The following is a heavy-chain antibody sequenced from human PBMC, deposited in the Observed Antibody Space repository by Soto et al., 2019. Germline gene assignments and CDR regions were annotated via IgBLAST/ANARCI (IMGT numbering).Heavy chain of an antibody. J-gene: IGHJ4*02. Sequence: SETLSLTCTVSGGSISSYYWSWIRQPPGKGLEWIGYIYYSGSTNYNPSLKSRVTISVDTSKNQFSLKLSSVTAADTAVYYCARLGGCSGYPEYWGQGTLVTVSS. CDR3: ARLGGCSGYPEY. D-gene: IGHD5-12*01. CDR2: IYYSGST. V-gene: IGHV4-59*08. CDR1: GGSISSYY.